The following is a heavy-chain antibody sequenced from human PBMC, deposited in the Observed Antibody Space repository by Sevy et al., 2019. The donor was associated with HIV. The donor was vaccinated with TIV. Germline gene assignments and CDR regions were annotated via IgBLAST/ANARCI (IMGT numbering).Heavy chain of an antibody. J-gene: IGHJ4*02. CDR1: GDSMSRSNHY. D-gene: IGHD4-17*01. Sequence: SETLSLTCTVSGDSMSRSNHYWGWIRQPQGKGLEWIGIIYYRGTTYYNPSLKSRITISEDTSKNQFSLRLTSVTAADTALYFCARLLGDNGYFDQWGQGTLVTVSS. V-gene: IGHV4-39*01. CDR3: ARLLGDNGYFDQ. CDR2: IYYRGTT.